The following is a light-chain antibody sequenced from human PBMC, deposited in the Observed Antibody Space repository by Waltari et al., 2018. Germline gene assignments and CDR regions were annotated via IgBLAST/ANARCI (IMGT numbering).Light chain of an antibody. CDR3: QQRGTWPLT. CDR1: QGVSSN. Sequence: EIVLTQSPATLSLSPGERGTLSCRASQGVSSNLAWYQQNPGQAPRLLIYDASNRATGVPARFSGSGSWTDFTLTISSLEPEDFAVYYCQQRGTWPLTFGGGTKVEIK. J-gene: IGKJ4*01. V-gene: IGKV3-11*01. CDR2: DAS.